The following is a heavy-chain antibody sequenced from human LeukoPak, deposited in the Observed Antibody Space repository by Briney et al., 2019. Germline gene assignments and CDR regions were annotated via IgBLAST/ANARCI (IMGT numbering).Heavy chain of an antibody. D-gene: IGHD4-17*01. CDR1: GFTYSNVD. CDR3: ATRHYRVADH. J-gene: IGHJ4*02. CDR2: ISSTGRTM. Sequence: GGSLRLLCVGSGFTYSNVDMNWVSQAPGKGLEWVSYISSTGRTMYYADSVRGRFTISRDNAKKSLYLQMKSLRAELTAVYYCATRHYRVADHWGQGTLVTVSS. V-gene: IGHV3-48*03.